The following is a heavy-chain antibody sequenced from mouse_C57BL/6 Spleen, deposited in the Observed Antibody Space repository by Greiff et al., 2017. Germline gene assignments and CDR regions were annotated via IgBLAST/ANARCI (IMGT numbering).Heavy chain of an antibody. D-gene: IGHD1-1*01. J-gene: IGHJ4*01. Sequence: EVKVVESGEGLVKPGGSLKLSCAASGFTFSSYAMSWVRQTPEKRLEWVAYISSGGDYIYYADTVKGRFTISRDNARNTLYLQMSSLKYEDTAMCYCTRDEDGSSYAMDYWGQGTSVTVSS. CDR1: GFTFSSYA. CDR2: ISSGGDYI. CDR3: TRDEDGSSYAMDY. V-gene: IGHV5-9-1*02.